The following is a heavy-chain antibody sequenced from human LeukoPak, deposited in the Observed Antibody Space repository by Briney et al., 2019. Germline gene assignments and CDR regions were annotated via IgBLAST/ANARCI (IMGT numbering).Heavy chain of an antibody. Sequence: PGRSLRLSCAASGFTFSSYGMHWVRQAPGKGLEWVAVIWYDGSNKYYADSVKGRFTISRDNSKNTLYLQMNSLRAEDTAVYYCARDRTRTMVRGVIMGYWGQGTLVTVSS. CDR3: ARDRTRTMVRGVIMGY. J-gene: IGHJ4*02. CDR2: IWYDGSNK. D-gene: IGHD3-10*01. V-gene: IGHV3-33*01. CDR1: GFTFSSYG.